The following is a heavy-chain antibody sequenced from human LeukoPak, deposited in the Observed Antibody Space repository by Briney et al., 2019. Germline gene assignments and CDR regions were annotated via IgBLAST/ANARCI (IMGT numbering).Heavy chain of an antibody. CDR1: GLTLSNFW. Sequence: PGESLRLSCTASGLTLSNFWMTWVRQAPGKGLEWVSTISGGGGSTYYADSVKGRFTISRDNSKNTLYLQVNSLRAEDTAVYYCAKGGKWDVTPFDYWGQGTLVTVSS. CDR3: AKGGKWDVTPFDY. V-gene: IGHV3-23*01. D-gene: IGHD1-26*01. CDR2: ISGGGGST. J-gene: IGHJ4*02.